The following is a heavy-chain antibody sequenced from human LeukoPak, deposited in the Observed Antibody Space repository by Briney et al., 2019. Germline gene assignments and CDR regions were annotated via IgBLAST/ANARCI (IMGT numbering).Heavy chain of an antibody. J-gene: IGHJ4*02. CDR3: ASSGSYRFDY. CDR1: GFTFSSYS. Sequence: GGSLRLSCAASGFTFSSYSMNWVRQAPGKGLEWVSHITASGTAMFYADSVKGRFTISRDNAMNSLYLQMNSLRDEDTAVYYCASSGSYRFDYWGQGTLVTVSS. V-gene: IGHV3-48*02. D-gene: IGHD1-26*01. CDR2: ITASGTAM.